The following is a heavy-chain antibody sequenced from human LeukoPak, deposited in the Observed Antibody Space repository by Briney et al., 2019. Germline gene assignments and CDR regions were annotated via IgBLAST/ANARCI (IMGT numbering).Heavy chain of an antibody. J-gene: IGHJ3*02. CDR3: ARDSGYDFSDAFDI. CDR2: IKQDGSEK. D-gene: IGHD5-12*01. Sequence: PGGSLRLSCAASGFTFSSYWMSWVRQAPGKGLEWVANIKQDGSEKYYVDSVKGRFTISRDNAKNSLYLQMNSLRAEDTAVYYFARDSGYDFSDAFDIWGQGTMVTVSS. V-gene: IGHV3-7*01. CDR1: GFTFSSYW.